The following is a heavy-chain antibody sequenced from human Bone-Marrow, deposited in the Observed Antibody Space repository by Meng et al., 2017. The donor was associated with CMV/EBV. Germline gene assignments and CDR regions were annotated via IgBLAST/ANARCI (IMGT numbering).Heavy chain of an antibody. CDR2: ISYTGSS. V-gene: IGHV4-59*12. CDR1: GGSMY. CDR3: ARGGKYSSSPHDY. J-gene: IGHJ4*02. D-gene: IGHD6-6*01. Sequence: SETLSLTCTVSGGSMYWSWIRQRPGKGLEWIGCISYTGSSNYNPSLKSRVSISVDTSKNQFSLKLSSVTAADTAVYYCARGGKYSSSPHDYWGQGTLVTVSS.